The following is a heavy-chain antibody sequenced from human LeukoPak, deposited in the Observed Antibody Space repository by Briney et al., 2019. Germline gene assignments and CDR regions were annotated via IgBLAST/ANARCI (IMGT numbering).Heavy chain of an antibody. J-gene: IGHJ3*02. Sequence: GGSLRLSCAASGFTFSSYSMNWVRQAPGKGLEWVSSISSSSSYIYYADSVKGRFTISRDNAKNSLYLQMNSLRAEDTAVYYCAXDGXAAGYDAFDIWGQGTMVTVSS. CDR2: ISSSSSYI. D-gene: IGHD6-13*01. CDR3: AXDGXAAGYDAFDI. V-gene: IGHV3-21*01. CDR1: GFTFSSYS.